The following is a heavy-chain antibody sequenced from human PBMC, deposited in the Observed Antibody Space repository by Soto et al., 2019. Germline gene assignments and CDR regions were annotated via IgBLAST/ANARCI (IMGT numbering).Heavy chain of an antibody. D-gene: IGHD3-10*01. CDR1: GGSFSGYY. Sequence: QVQLQQWGAGLLKPSETLSLTCAVYGGSFSGYYWSWIRQPPGKGLEWIGEINHSGSTNYNPSLKIRVTISVDTSKNQFSLKLSSVTAADTAVYYCARGLGKMVRGAYNWFDPWGQGTLVTVSS. J-gene: IGHJ5*02. CDR2: INHSGST. CDR3: ARGLGKMVRGAYNWFDP. V-gene: IGHV4-34*01.